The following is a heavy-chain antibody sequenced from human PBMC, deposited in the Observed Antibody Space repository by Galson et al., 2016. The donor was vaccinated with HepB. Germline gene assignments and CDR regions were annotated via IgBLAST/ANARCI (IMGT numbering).Heavy chain of an antibody. CDR1: GYIFTGHY. D-gene: IGHD6-6*01. CDR2: INPNNGDT. J-gene: IGHJ6*02. Sequence: SVKVSCKASGYIFTGHYMHWVRQAPGQGLEWMGWINPNNGDTKYAQKFQGWVTMTRDTSSRTAYMELTRLKSDDTAVYFCARDRRVGIASRRGKQYYYYGWDAWGQGTTVTVSS. V-gene: IGHV1-2*04. CDR3: ARDRRVGIASRRGKQYYYYGWDA.